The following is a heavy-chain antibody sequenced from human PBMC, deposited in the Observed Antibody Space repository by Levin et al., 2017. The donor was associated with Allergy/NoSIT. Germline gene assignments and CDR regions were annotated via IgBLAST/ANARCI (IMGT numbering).Heavy chain of an antibody. D-gene: IGHD1-1*01. CDR2: IKSETDGGTA. Sequence: TSETLSLTCAASGFTFSHAWMSWVRQAPGMGLEWVGRIKSETDGGTADYAAPVKGRFTISRDDSKNMLYLQMNSLKIEDTALYYCTTGFDWNEFQGVMIDYWGQGTLVTVSS. CDR1: GFTFSHAW. V-gene: IGHV3-15*01. J-gene: IGHJ4*02. CDR3: TTGFDWNEFQGVMIDY.